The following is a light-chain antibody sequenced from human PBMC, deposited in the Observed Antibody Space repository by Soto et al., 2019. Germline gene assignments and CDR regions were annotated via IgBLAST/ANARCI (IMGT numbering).Light chain of an antibody. CDR3: QQYYSTPPFT. J-gene: IGKJ3*01. V-gene: IGKV4-1*01. Sequence: DIVMTQSPDSLAVSLGERATINCKSSQSVLYSSNNKNYLAWYQQKPGQPPKLLIYWASTRESGVPDRFSGSGSGTYFTLTISSLQAEDVAVYSCQQYYSTPPFTFGPGTKVDIK. CDR2: WAS. CDR1: QSVLYSSNNKNY.